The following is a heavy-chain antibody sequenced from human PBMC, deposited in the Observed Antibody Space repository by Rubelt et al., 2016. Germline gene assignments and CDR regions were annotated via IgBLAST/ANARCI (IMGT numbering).Heavy chain of an antibody. CDR3: ARTKTVEMATIPLAY. Sequence: QVQLVQSGAEVKKPGASVKVSCKASGYTFTSYYMHWVRQAPGQGLEWKGIINPSGGSTSYAQKFQGRVTMTRDTSTSTVYMELSSLRSEDTAVYYCARTKTVEMATIPLAYWGQGTLVTVSS. J-gene: IGHJ4*02. CDR2: INPSGGST. CDR1: GYTFTSYY. V-gene: IGHV1-46*01. D-gene: IGHD5-24*01.